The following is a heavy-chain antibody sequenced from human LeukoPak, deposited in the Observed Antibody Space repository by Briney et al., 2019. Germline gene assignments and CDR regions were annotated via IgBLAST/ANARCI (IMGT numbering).Heavy chain of an antibody. J-gene: IGHJ5*02. V-gene: IGHV1-2*02. CDR2: INPNSGGT. Sequence: ASVKVSCKASGGTFSSYAISWVRQAPGQGLEWMGWINPNSGGTNYAQKFQGRVTMTRDTSISTAYMELSRLRSDDTAVYYCANTYALGNYYKGGFDPWGQGTLVTVSS. CDR3: ANTYALGNYYKGGFDP. CDR1: GGTFSSYA. D-gene: IGHD3-10*01.